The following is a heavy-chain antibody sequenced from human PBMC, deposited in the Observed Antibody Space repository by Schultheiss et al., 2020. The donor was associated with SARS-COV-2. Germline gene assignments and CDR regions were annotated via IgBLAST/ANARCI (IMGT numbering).Heavy chain of an antibody. Sequence: ASVKVSCKASGYTFTSYYMHWVRQAPGQGLEWMGWMNPNSGNTNYAQKLQGRVTMTTDTSTSTAYMELRSLRSDDTAVYYCARDPPYDSSGRVNFDIWGQGTMVTVSS. CDR3: ARDPPYDSSGRVNFDI. D-gene: IGHD3-22*01. CDR2: MNPNSGNT. J-gene: IGHJ3*02. CDR1: GYTFTSYY. V-gene: IGHV1-18*04.